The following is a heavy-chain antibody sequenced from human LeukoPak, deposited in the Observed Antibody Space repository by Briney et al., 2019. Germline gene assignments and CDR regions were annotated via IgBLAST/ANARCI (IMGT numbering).Heavy chain of an antibody. V-gene: IGHV3-53*01. CDR1: GITVSTTY. Sequence: GGSLRLSCAASGITVSTTYMTWVRQAPGKGLEWVSVIYSGGSTFYADSVKGRFTISRDNAKNSLYLQMNSLRAEDTAVYYCTRDQLLEYDSDEAFDLWGQGTMVTVSS. CDR2: IYSGGST. CDR3: TRDQLLEYDSDEAFDL. D-gene: IGHD3-22*01. J-gene: IGHJ3*01.